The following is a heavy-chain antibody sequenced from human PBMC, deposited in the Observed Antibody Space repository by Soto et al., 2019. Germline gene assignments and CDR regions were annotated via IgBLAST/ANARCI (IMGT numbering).Heavy chain of an antibody. Sequence: EVQLLESGGGLVQPGGSLRLSCAASGFTFSSYAMSWVRQAPGKGLEWVSAISGSGGGSGGSTYYADSVKGRFTISGDNSQSTLFVQMNSLRAEDPAVYYCALDLLRGKAVAGFDYWGQGTLVTVSS. CDR2: ISGSGGGSGGST. D-gene: IGHD6-19*01. J-gene: IGHJ4*02. CDR3: ALDLLRGKAVAGFDY. CDR1: GFTFSSYA. V-gene: IGHV3-23*01.